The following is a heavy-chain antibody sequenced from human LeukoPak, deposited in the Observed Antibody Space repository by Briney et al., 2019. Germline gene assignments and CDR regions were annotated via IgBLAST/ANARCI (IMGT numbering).Heavy chain of an antibody. Sequence: SETLSLTCTVSGGSISSYYWSWIRQPPGKGLEWIGYIYYSGSTNYNPSLKSRVTISVDTSKNQFPLKLSSVTAADTAVYYCARVLADSSGYYLLFDYWGQGTLVTVSS. CDR2: IYYSGST. CDR3: ARVLADSSGYYLLFDY. V-gene: IGHV4-59*01. D-gene: IGHD3-22*01. J-gene: IGHJ4*02. CDR1: GGSISSYY.